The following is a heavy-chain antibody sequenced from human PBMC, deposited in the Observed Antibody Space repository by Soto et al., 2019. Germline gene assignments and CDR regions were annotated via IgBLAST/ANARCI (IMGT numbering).Heavy chain of an antibody. V-gene: IGHV4-59*08. Sequence: SETLSLTCTVSGGSISSYYWSWIRQPPGKGLEWIGYIYYSGSTNYNPSLKSRVTISVDTSKNQFSLKLSSVTAADTAVYYCARLTIFGVGHAFDIWGQGTMVTVSS. CDR3: ARLTIFGVGHAFDI. CDR2: IYYSGST. CDR1: GGSISSYY. J-gene: IGHJ3*02. D-gene: IGHD3-3*01.